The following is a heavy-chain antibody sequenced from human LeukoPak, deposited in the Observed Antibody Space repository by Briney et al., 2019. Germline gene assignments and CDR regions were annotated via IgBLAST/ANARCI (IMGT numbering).Heavy chain of an antibody. CDR3: AKETGFYLVGYMDV. D-gene: IGHD3-9*01. CDR1: GFTFSNYA. Sequence: GGSLRLSCAASGFTFSNYAMTWVHQAPGKGLEWVSAISGSGGMTYYADSVKGRFTISRDNSKNTVYLQMNRLRAEDTAEYYCAKETGFYLVGYMDVWGKGTTVTVSS. V-gene: IGHV3-23*01. J-gene: IGHJ6*03. CDR2: ISGSGGMT.